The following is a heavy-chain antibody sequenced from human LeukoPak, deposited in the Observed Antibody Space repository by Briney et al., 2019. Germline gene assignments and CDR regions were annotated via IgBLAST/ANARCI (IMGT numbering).Heavy chain of an antibody. V-gene: IGHV6-1*01. D-gene: IGHD5-12*01. J-gene: IGHJ6*02. Sequence: SQTLSLTCAISGDSVSSNSAAWNWIRQSPSRGLEWLGRTYYRSKWYNDYAVCVKSRITINPDTSKNQFSLQLNSVTPEDTAVYYCARDIVATITRYYYYGMDVWGQGTTVTVSS. CDR1: GDSVSSNSAA. CDR2: TYYRSKWYN. CDR3: ARDIVATITRYYYYGMDV.